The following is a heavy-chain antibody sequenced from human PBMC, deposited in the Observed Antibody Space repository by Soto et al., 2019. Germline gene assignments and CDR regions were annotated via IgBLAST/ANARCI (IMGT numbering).Heavy chain of an antibody. V-gene: IGHV3-23*05. CDR2: IYGSGRGI. J-gene: IGHJ4*02. CDR1: GLPHSSFA. Sequence: EVQLLESGGGLVQPGGSLRLSCTASGLPHSSFAMMWVRQAPGKGLECVSGIYGSGRGIEYDDSVKGRFTISRDNSKNTVYLQMTDLRADDTAVYYCAKDAVYNDGLWLMDHWGQGTQVTVSS. D-gene: IGHD2-21*01. CDR3: AKDAVYNDGLWLMDH.